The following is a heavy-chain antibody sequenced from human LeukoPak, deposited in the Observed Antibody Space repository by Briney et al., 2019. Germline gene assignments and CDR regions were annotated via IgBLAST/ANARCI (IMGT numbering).Heavy chain of an antibody. CDR1: GLTFSDYY. J-gene: IGHJ4*02. V-gene: IGHV3-11*01. CDR3: ARDHGDYYDSSGHDY. D-gene: IGHD3-22*01. Sequence: GGSLRLSCAASGLTFSDYYMSWIRQAPGKGLEWVSYISSSGSTIYYADSVKGRFTISGDNAKNSLYLQMNSLRAEDTAVYYCARDHGDYYDSSGHDYWGQGTLVTVSS. CDR2: ISSSGSTI.